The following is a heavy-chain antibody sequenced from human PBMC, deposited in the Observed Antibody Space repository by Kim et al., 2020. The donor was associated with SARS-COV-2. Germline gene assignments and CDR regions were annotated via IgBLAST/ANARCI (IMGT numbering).Heavy chain of an antibody. V-gene: IGHV4-59*01. J-gene: IGHJ6*03. CDR3: ACGIAQDGTGYYYWGV. Sequence: SETLSLTCTVSGGSISSYCWSWIRQPPGTGLEWVGYIYYSCSTNYNPSLTSRVPISVYTSTNQFSLKLSSVTAAATAVDYYACGIAQDGTGYYYWGVGG. CDR2: IYYSCST. D-gene: IGHD6-13*01. CDR1: GGSISSYC.